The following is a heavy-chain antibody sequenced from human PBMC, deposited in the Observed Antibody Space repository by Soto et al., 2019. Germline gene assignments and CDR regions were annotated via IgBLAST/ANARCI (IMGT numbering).Heavy chain of an antibody. V-gene: IGHV4-31*11. D-gene: IGHD3-3*02. CDR1: GGSIDNGNYY. CDR3: ARAHIRRPSWVDYQYYGMDV. CDR2: IYYTGST. J-gene: IGHJ6*02. Sequence: SETLSLTCAVSGGSIDNGNYYWSWIRQHPGKGLEWIGYIYYTGSTYYNPSLTSRVTISIDTAKNHFSLNLNSVTAADTAVYYCARAHIRRPSWVDYQYYGMDVWGQGTTVTVSS.